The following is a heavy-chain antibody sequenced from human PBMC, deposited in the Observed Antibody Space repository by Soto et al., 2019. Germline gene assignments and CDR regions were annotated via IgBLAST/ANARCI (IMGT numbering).Heavy chain of an antibody. Sequence: WETLSHTCAVSGGSISSYYWSWIRQPPGKGLEWIGYIYYSGSTNYNPSLKSRVTISVDTSKNQFSLKLSSVTAADTAVYYCARGGWYYDILTGSLDAFAIWGQGTMVTVS. V-gene: IGHV4-59*01. CDR2: IYYSGST. J-gene: IGHJ3*02. CDR1: GGSISSYY. D-gene: IGHD3-9*01. CDR3: ARGGWYYDILTGSLDAFAI.